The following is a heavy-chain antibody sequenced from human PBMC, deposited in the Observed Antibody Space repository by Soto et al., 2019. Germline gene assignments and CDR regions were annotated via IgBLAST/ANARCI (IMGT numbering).Heavy chain of an antibody. CDR3: ARERGPRVPDY. Sequence: AGGSLRLSCATSGFTFSNYGMYWVRQAPGKGLEWVAAIWFDGSNKYYADSVKGRFTISKDNSKNTLFLQMNSLRAEDTAVYYCARERGPRVPDYWGQGTLVTVSS. D-gene: IGHD2-2*01. V-gene: IGHV3-33*01. CDR1: GFTFSNYG. J-gene: IGHJ4*02. CDR2: IWFDGSNK.